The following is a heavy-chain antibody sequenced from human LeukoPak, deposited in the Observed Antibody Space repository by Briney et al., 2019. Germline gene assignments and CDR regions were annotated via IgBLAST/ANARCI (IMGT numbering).Heavy chain of an antibody. CDR1: GGSISSYY. J-gene: IGHJ5*02. Sequence: PSETLSLTCTVSGGSISSYYWSWIRQPPGKGLEWIGYIYYSGSTNYNPSLKSRVTISVDTSKNQFSLKLSSVTAADTAVYYCARGTYYYDSSGYSSWFDPWGQGTLVTVSS. CDR3: ARGTYYYDSSGYSSWFDP. V-gene: IGHV4-59*08. D-gene: IGHD3-22*01. CDR2: IYYSGST.